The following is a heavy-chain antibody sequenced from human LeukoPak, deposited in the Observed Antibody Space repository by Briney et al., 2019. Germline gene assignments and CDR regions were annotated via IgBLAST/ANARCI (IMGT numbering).Heavy chain of an antibody. Sequence: GRSLRLSCAASGFTFSSYTMHWVRQAPGKGLEWVAVISYDGSNKYYADSVKGRFTISRDNSKNTLYLQMNSLRAEDTAVYYCARLGVSSSYFDYWGQGTLVTVSS. CDR3: ARLGVSSSYFDY. D-gene: IGHD6-13*01. CDR1: GFTFSSYT. CDR2: ISYDGSNK. J-gene: IGHJ4*02. V-gene: IGHV3-30-3*01.